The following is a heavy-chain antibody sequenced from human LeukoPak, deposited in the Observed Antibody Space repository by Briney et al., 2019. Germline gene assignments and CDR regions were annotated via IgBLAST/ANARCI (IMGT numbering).Heavy chain of an antibody. CDR2: IYYSGST. J-gene: IGHJ4*02. D-gene: IGHD3-22*01. V-gene: IGHV4-59*08. CDR3: ARSTRIYNYYDSSGYQTFDY. CDR1: GGSFSGYY. Sequence: PSETLSLTCAVYGGSFSGYYWSWIRQPPGKGLEWIGYIYYSGSTNYNPSLKSRVTISVDTSKNQFSLKLSSVTAADTAVYYCARSTRIYNYYDSSGYQTFDYWGQGTLVTVSS.